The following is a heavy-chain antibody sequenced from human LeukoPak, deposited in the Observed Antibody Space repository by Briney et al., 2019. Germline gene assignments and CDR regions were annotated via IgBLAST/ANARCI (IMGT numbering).Heavy chain of an antibody. D-gene: IGHD5-18*01. CDR3: ARAEGYSYGYYFDY. CDR1: GGSISSGGYS. V-gene: IGHV4-61*08. Sequence: PSQTLSLTCAVSGGSISSGGYSWSWIRQPPGKGLEWIGYIYYSGSTNYNPSLKSRVTISVDTSKNQFSLKLSSVTAADTAVYYCARAEGYSYGYYFDYWGQGTLVTVSS. CDR2: IYYSGST. J-gene: IGHJ4*02.